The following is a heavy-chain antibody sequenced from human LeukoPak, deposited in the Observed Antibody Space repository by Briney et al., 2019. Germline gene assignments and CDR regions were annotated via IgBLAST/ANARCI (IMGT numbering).Heavy chain of an antibody. D-gene: IGHD4/OR15-4a*01. CDR2: ISYDGSNK. V-gene: IGHV3-30*18. CDR1: GFTFSSYG. Sequence: GRSLRLSCAASGFTFSSYGMHWVRQAPGKGLEWVAVISYDGSNKHYADSVKGRFTLSRDNSKNTLYLQMNSLTAEDTAVYYCAKFISARDYGHFSGRLFDYWGQGTLVTVSS. J-gene: IGHJ4*02. CDR3: AKFISARDYGHFSGRLFDY.